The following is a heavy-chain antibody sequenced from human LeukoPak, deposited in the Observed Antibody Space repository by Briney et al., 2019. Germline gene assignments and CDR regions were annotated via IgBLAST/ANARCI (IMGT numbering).Heavy chain of an antibody. CDR2: IYYSGST. V-gene: IGHV4-59*11. Sequence: SETLSLICTVSGGYISSQYWSWIRQPTGKGLEWIGYIYYSGSTDYNPSLKSRVTISVDTSKNQFSLKLSSVTAADTAVYYCARGVGSSWYCFDYWGQGTLVTVSS. J-gene: IGHJ4*02. D-gene: IGHD6-13*01. CDR3: ARGVGSSWYCFDY. CDR1: GGYISSQY.